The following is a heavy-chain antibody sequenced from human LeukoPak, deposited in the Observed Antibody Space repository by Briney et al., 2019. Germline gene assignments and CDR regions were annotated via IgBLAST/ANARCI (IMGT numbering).Heavy chain of an antibody. CDR2: ISSSSSTI. J-gene: IGHJ6*02. CDR1: GFTFSSYS. Sequence: PGGSLRLSCAASGFTFSSYSMNWVRQAPGKGLEWVSYISSSSSTIYYADSVKGRFTISRDNAKNSLCLQMNSLRAEDTAVYYCARERAWIPDYYYGMDVWGQGTTVTVSS. D-gene: IGHD5-18*01. V-gene: IGHV3-48*01. CDR3: ARERAWIPDYYYGMDV.